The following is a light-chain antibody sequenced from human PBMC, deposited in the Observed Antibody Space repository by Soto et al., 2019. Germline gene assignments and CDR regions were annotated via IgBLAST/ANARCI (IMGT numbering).Light chain of an antibody. J-gene: IGKJ5*01. CDR1: QSVSSY. CDR2: DAS. Sequence: EIVLTQSPATLSLSPGERATLSCRASQSVSSYLAWYQQKPGQAPRLLIYDASNRATGIPARFSGSGSGTDFTLPISRLEPEDFAVYYCQQRSNCPPITFGQGTRLEIK. CDR3: QQRSNCPPIT. V-gene: IGKV3-11*01.